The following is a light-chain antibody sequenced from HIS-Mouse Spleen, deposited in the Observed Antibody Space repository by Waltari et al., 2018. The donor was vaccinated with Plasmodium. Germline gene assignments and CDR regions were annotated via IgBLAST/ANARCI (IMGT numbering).Light chain of an antibody. CDR2: EDS. CDR3: YSTDSSGNHRV. CDR1: AFPKKY. J-gene: IGLJ3*02. V-gene: IGLV3-10*01. Sequence: SYELTQPPSVSVSPGQTASITCSGDAFPKKYAYWYQKKSGQAPVLVIYEDSKRPPRIPERFSGSSSGTMATLTISGAQVEDEADYYCYSTDSSGNHRVFGGGTKLTVL.